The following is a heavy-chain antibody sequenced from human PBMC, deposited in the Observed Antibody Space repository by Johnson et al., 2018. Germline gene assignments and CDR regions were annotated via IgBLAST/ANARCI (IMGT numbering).Heavy chain of an antibody. CDR3: ARTSRGAFDI. D-gene: IGHD3-10*01. Sequence: VQLVQSGGGLVQPVGSLRLSCAASGFTVSGDYMNWVRQAPGKGLEWVSVIYSEGSTNYADSVKGRFTISIDISKNTLYLQMNSLRAEDTAVYFCARTSRGAFDIWGQGTMVSVSS. V-gene: IGHV3-66*02. CDR2: IYSEGST. J-gene: IGHJ3*02. CDR1: GFTVSGDY.